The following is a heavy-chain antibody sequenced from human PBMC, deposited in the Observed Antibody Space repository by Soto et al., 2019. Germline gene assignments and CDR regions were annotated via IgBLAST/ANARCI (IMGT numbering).Heavy chain of an antibody. CDR1: GFTFSNYG. CDR2: IWYDGSNK. V-gene: IGHV3-33*01. J-gene: IGHJ6*03. Sequence: GGSLRLSCAASGFTFSNYGMHWVRQAPGKGLEWVAVIWYDGSNKYYADSVKGRFTISRDNSKNTLYLQMNSLRAEDTAVYYCARGQGYYYYYMDVWGKGTTVTVSS. CDR3: ARGQGYYYYYMDV.